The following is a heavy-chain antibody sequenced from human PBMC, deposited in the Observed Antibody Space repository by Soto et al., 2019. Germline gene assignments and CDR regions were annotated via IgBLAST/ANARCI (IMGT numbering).Heavy chain of an antibody. CDR3: ARDSPPVDY. CDR1: GYTFTNYA. Sequence: QVQLVQSGAEVKRPGASVKVSCKASGYTFTNYAISWVRQAPGQGLEWMGWFSAYNGNTNYAQKLRGRATMTTDTATSTAYRELRSLRSDDTAVYYCARDSPPVDYWGQGTLVTVSS. J-gene: IGHJ4*02. V-gene: IGHV1-18*01. CDR2: FSAYNGNT.